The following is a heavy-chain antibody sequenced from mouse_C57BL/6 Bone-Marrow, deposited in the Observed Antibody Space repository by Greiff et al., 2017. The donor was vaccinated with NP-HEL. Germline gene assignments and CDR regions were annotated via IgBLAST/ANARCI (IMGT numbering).Heavy chain of an antibody. CDR1: GYTFTSYW. D-gene: IGHD2-2*01. CDR2: INPSSGYT. Sequence: VQLQQSGAELAKPGASVKLSCKASGYTFTSYWMHWVKQRPGQGLEWIGYINPSSGYTKYNQKFKDKATLTADNSSSTAYRQLSSLTYEDSAGYYGAREGYDGKAWFAYCGQGTLVTVSA. J-gene: IGHJ3*01. CDR3: AREGYDGKAWFAY. V-gene: IGHV1-7*01.